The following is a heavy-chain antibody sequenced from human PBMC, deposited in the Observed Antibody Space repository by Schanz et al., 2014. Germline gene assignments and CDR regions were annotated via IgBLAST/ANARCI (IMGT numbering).Heavy chain of an antibody. CDR2: INPSGGST. D-gene: IGHD6-13*01. V-gene: IGHV1-46*02. CDR3: ARDGEAAAGCDY. CDR1: GYTFNNHG. J-gene: IGHJ4*02. Sequence: QGQLVQSGAEVKKPGASATVSCKASGYTFNNHGISWVRQAPGQGLEWMGIINPSGGSTSYAQKFQGRVTMTRDTSTSTVYMELSSLRSEDTAVYYCARDGEAAAGCDYWGQGTLVTVSS.